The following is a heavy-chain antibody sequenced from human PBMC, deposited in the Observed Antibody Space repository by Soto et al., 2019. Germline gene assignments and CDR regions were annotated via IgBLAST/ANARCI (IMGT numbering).Heavy chain of an antibody. V-gene: IGHV3-23*01. CDR2: ISGSGDST. Sequence: PGGSLRLSCAASGFTFSTYAMNWVRQAPGKGLEWVSTISGSGDSTYYADSVKGRFTISRDNSKNTLYLQMNSLRAEDTAVYYCAKRGSTSSFDYWGQGTLVTVSS. CDR1: GFTFSTYA. D-gene: IGHD6-6*01. J-gene: IGHJ4*02. CDR3: AKRGSTSSFDY.